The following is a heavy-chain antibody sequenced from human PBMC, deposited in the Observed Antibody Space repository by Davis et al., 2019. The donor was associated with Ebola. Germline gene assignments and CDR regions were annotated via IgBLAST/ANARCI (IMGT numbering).Heavy chain of an antibody. CDR3: ARVSISGCPDY. V-gene: IGHV3-9*01. J-gene: IGHJ4*02. CDR2: INWNSAFI. Sequence: SLKISCTGSGFVFDDHAIHWVRQAPGKGLEWVAGINWNSAFIVYVDSVKGRFTISRDNSKNTLYLQMNSLRAEDTAVYYCARVSISGCPDYWGQGTLVTVSS. CDR1: GFVFDDHA. D-gene: IGHD6-19*01.